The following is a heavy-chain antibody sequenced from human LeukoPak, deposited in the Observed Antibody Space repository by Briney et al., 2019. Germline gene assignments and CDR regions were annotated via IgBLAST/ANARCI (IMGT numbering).Heavy chain of an antibody. J-gene: IGHJ6*03. CDR3: AKDGGEYYDILTGYYPRLYYMDV. Sequence: GGSLRLSCAASGFTVSNNYMDWVRQAPGKGLEWVSVIYSGGSTYYGDSVKGRFAISRDNSKNTLYLQINSLRAEDTAVYYCAKDGGEYYDILTGYYPRLYYMDVWGKGTTVTISS. V-gene: IGHV3-53*01. D-gene: IGHD3-9*01. CDR2: IYSGGST. CDR1: GFTVSNNY.